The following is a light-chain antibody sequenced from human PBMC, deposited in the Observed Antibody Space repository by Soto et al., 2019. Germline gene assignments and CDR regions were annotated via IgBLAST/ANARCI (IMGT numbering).Light chain of an antibody. V-gene: IGKV1-39*01. CDR1: QSISSY. CDR3: QQSYSTPRWT. CDR2: AAS. J-gene: IGKJ1*01. Sequence: DIQMTQSPSSLSASVGDRATITCRASQSISSYLNWYQQKPGKAPKLLIYAASSLQSGVPSRFSGSGSGTDFTLTISRLQPEDFATYYCQQSYSTPRWTFGQGTKVDIK.